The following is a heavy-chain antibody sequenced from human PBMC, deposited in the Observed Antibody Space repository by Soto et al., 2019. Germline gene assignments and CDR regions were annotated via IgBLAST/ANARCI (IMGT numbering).Heavy chain of an antibody. D-gene: IGHD3-3*01. CDR1: GFTFSNAW. J-gene: IGHJ6*02. CDR2: IKSKTDGGTT. CDR3: TTYDFWSGYGMDV. Sequence: PGGSLRLSCAASGFTFSNAWMNWVRQAPGKGLEWVGRIKSKTDGGTTDYAAPVKGRFTISRDDSKNTLYLQMNSLKTEDTAVYYCTTYDFWSGYGMDVWGQGTTVTVSS. V-gene: IGHV3-15*07.